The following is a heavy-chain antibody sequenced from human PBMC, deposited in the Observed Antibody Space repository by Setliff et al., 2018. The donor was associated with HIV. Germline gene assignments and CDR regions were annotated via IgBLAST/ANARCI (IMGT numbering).Heavy chain of an antibody. CDR2: INDSGGAT. Sequence: PGGSLRLSCAASGFTFCSYVMNWVRQAPGKGLEWVSDINDSGGATYYADSVKGRFTISRDNSKNTLYLQMNSLRSADTGTYYCARDRNYGDSDFDHWGQGTLVTVSS. D-gene: IGHD4-17*01. CDR1: GFTFCSYV. CDR3: ARDRNYGDSDFDH. J-gene: IGHJ4*02. V-gene: IGHV3-23*01.